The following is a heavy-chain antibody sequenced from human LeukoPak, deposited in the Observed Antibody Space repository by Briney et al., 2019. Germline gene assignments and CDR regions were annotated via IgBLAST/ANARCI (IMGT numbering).Heavy chain of an antibody. CDR2: IYYSGST. CDR3: ARAGGAWPFDY. CDR1: GGSISSYY. J-gene: IGHJ4*02. D-gene: IGHD4-17*01. V-gene: IGHV4-59*01. Sequence: SETLSLTCTVSGGSISSYYWSWIRQPPGKGLEWIGYIYYSGSTNYNPSLKSRVTISVYTSKNQFSLKLSSVTAADTAVYYCARAGGAWPFDYWGQGTLVTVSS.